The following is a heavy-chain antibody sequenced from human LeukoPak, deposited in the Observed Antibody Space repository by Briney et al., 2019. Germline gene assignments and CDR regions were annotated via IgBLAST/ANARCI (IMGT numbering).Heavy chain of an antibody. CDR2: IRYDGSNK. D-gene: IGHD6-19*01. Sequence: GGSLRLSCAASGFTFSSHGMHWVRQAPGKGLEWVAFIRYDGSNKYYADSVKGRFTISRDNSKNTLYLQMNSLRAEDTAVYYCAKDGTGWPHKFIDYWGQGTLVTVSS. CDR1: GFTFSSHG. CDR3: AKDGTGWPHKFIDY. V-gene: IGHV3-30*02. J-gene: IGHJ4*02.